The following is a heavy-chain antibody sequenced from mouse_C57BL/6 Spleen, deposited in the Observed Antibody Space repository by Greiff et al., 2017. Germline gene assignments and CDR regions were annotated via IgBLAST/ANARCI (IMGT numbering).Heavy chain of an antibody. V-gene: IGHV1-7*01. CDR3: AREVTTRSYAMDY. Sequence: QVQLQQPGAELAKPGASVKLSCKASGYTFTSYWMHWVKQRPGQGLEWIGYINPSSGYTKYNQKFKDKATLTADKSSSTAYMQLSSLTYEDSAVYYCAREVTTRSYAMDYWGQGTSVTVSS. D-gene: IGHD2-2*01. J-gene: IGHJ4*01. CDR2: INPSSGYT. CDR1: GYTFTSYW.